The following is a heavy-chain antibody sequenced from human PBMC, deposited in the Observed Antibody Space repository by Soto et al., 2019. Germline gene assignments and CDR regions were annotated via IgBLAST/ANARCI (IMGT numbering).Heavy chain of an antibody. V-gene: IGHV4-39*01. Sequence: SETLSLTCTVSGGSISSSSYYWGWILQPPGKGLEWIGSIYYSGSTYYNPSLKSRVTISVDTSKNQFSLKLSSVTAADTAVYYCARHDGHKYSRYGGQGTWSPSPQ. CDR2: IYYSGST. CDR1: GGSISSSSYY. CDR3: ARHDGHKYSRY. D-gene: IGHD2-21*01. J-gene: IGHJ4*02.